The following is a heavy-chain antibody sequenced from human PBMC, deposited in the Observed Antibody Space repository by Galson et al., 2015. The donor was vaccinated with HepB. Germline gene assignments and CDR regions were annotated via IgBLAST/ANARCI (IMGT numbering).Heavy chain of an antibody. J-gene: IGHJ4*02. CDR2: IYSGGST. V-gene: IGHV3-66*01. CDR3: ARGEDACNGVY. Sequence: SLRLSCAASGFTVSSTYMSWIRQAPGKGLEWVSVIYSGGSTYYADSVKGSFTIPRDNSKNSLYLQMNSLRTEETAVYYCARGEDACNGVYWGQGTLVTAS. D-gene: IGHD5-24*01. CDR1: GFTVSSTY.